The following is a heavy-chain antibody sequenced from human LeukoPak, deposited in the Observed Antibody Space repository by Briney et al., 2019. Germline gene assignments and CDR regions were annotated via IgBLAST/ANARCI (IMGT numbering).Heavy chain of an antibody. CDR3: ARALGPYGDYVTY. J-gene: IGHJ4*02. D-gene: IGHD4-17*01. Sequence: GGSLRLSCAASGFTFNNYYMTWVRQAPGKGLEWVANIKQDGSEKYYVDSVKGRFTISRDNAKNSLYLQMNSLRAEDTAVYYCARALGPYGDYVTYWGQGTLVTVSS. V-gene: IGHV3-7*01. CDR2: IKQDGSEK. CDR1: GFTFNNYY.